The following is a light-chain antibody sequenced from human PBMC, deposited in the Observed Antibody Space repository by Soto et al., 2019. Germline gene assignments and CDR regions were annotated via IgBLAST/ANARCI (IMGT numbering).Light chain of an antibody. CDR2: GTS. J-gene: IGKJ4*01. Sequence: VLTQSPDTLSLSPGERATLSCRASQRVSSRFFAWYQQKPAQAPRLLIYGTSTRAAGIPDRFSGAGSGTDFTLTISRLEPEDFAVYYCQQYNNWPLTFGGGTKVEIK. V-gene: IGKV3-20*01. CDR1: QRVSSRF. CDR3: QQYNNWPLT.